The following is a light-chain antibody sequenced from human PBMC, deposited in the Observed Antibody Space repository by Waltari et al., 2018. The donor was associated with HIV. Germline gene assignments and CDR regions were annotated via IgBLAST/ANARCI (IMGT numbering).Light chain of an antibody. CDR1: QRISSY. CDR3: QQSYSTPFYT. V-gene: IGKV1-39*01. J-gene: IGKJ2*01. CDR2: AAS. Sequence: DIQMTQSPSSLSASVGGRVTITCRASQRISSYLNWYQQKPGKAPKLLIYAASSLQSGVPSRFSGSGSGTDVTLTISSLQPEDFATYYCQQSYSTPFYTFGQGTKLEIK.